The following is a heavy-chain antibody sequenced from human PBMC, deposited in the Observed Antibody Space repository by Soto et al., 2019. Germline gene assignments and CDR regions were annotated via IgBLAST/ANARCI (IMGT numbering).Heavy chain of an antibody. D-gene: IGHD3-16*01. J-gene: IGHJ4*02. Sequence: EVQLVESGGGLVQPGGSLRLSCAASGFTFSTYWMTWVRQPPGKGLEWVANMDQDGSERYYVDSVRGRFTVSRDNAKTSLYLQMNSLRAEDTAVYYCVCGGNIFIYWGQGTLVTVSP. CDR1: GFTFSTYW. CDR2: MDQDGSER. V-gene: IGHV3-7*01. CDR3: VCGGNIFIY.